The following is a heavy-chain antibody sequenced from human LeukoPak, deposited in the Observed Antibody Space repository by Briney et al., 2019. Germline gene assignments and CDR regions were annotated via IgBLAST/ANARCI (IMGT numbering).Heavy chain of an antibody. J-gene: IGHJ4*02. Sequence: EASAKVSCKASGGTFSSYAISWVRQAPGQGLEWMGGIIPIFGTANYAQKFQGRVTITADESTSTAYMELSSLRSEDTAVYYCALGYCSGGSCYPQDYWGQGTLVTVSS. CDR3: ALGYCSGGSCYPQDY. CDR1: GGTFSSYA. CDR2: IIPIFGTA. V-gene: IGHV1-69*13. D-gene: IGHD2-15*01.